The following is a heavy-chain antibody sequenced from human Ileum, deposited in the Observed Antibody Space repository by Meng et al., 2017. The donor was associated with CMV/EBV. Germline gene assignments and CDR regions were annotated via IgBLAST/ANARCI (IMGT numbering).Heavy chain of an antibody. D-gene: IGHD1-26*01. Sequence: QMQLQESGPGLVKPAETLPLTCTAFGDPISSGSHSWAWFRQPPGKRLEWIGSMYFSGIADYNPSLKSRVTISLHATQKQFSLRLTSVTAADSAVYFCARDLTNKWFYYWGQGTLVTVSS. V-gene: IGHV4-39*07. J-gene: IGHJ4*02. CDR3: ARDLTNKWFYY. CDR2: MYFSGIA. CDR1: GDPISSGSHS.